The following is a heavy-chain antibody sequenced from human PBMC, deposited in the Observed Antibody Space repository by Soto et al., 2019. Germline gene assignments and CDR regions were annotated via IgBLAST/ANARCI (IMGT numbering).Heavy chain of an antibody. CDR3: ARLQAAAGDNDLTFDY. Sequence: GESLKISCKISGYRFSSFWIAWVRQKPGKGLEWMGIIYPGDATTIYSPSFQGRLTISVDMSISTAYLQWSSLKASDTAMYYCARLQAAAGDNDLTFDYWGQGTLVTVSS. CDR1: GYRFSSFW. D-gene: IGHD6-13*01. V-gene: IGHV5-51*01. J-gene: IGHJ4*02. CDR2: IYPGDATT.